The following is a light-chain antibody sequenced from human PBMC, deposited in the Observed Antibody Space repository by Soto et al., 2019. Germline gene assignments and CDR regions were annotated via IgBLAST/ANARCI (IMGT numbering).Light chain of an antibody. J-gene: IGKJ1*01. V-gene: IGKV3-20*01. CDR1: QSVSSSY. CDR2: GAS. CDR3: QQYGSSPWT. Sequence: EIVLTQSPGTLPLSPGERATLSCRASQSVSSSYLAWYQQKPGQAPRLLIYGASSMATGIPDRFSGSGSGTDFTLTISRLEPEDFAVYYCQQYGSSPWTFGQGTMVEIK.